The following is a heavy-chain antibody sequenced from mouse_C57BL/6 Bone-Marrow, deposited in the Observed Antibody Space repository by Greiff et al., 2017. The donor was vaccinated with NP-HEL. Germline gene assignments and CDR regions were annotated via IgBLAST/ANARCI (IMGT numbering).Heavy chain of an antibody. V-gene: IGHV5-4*01. Sequence: EVKVEESGGGLVKPGGSLKLSCAASGFTFSSYAMSWVRQTPEKRLEWVATISDGGSYTYYPDNVKGRFTISRDNAKNNLYLQMSHLKSEDTAMYYCARDGTGNFYYAMDYWGQGTSVTVSS. CDR2: ISDGGSYT. D-gene: IGHD2-1*01. J-gene: IGHJ4*01. CDR3: ARDGTGNFYYAMDY. CDR1: GFTFSSYA.